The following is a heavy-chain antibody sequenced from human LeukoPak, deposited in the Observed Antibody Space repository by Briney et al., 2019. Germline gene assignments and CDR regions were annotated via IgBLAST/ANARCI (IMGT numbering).Heavy chain of an antibody. J-gene: IGHJ4*02. CDR2: IYYSGST. V-gene: IGHV4-59*01. Sequence: SETLSPTCTVSGGSISSYYWSWIRQPPGKGLEWIGYIYYSGSTNYNPSLKSRVTISVDTSKNQFSLKLSSVTAADTAVYYCARENPSSGWYEYWGQGTLVTVSS. CDR3: ARENPSSGWYEY. CDR1: GGSISSYY. D-gene: IGHD6-19*01.